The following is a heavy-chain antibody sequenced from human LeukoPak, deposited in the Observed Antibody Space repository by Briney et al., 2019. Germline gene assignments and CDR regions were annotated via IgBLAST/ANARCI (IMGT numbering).Heavy chain of an antibody. D-gene: IGHD6-19*01. CDR1: GYTFTSYY. CDR2: INPSGGST. V-gene: IGHV1-46*01. J-gene: IGHJ4*02. Sequence: ASVKVSCKASGYTFTSYYMHWVRQAPGQGLEWMGIINPSGGSTSYAQKFQGRVTMTRDTSTSTVYMELSSLRSEDTAVYYCAREEGIAVELNYFHYWGQGTLVTVSS. CDR3: AREEGIAVELNYFHY.